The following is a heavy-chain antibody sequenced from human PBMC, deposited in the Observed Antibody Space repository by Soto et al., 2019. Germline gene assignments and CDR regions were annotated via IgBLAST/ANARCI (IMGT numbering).Heavy chain of an antibody. CDR3: ARVAAAGLGYYYYYYGMDV. J-gene: IGHJ6*02. D-gene: IGHD6-13*01. CDR2: MNPNSGNT. Sequence: ASVKVSCKASGYTFTSYDINWVRQATGQGLEWMGWMNPNSGNTGYAQKFQGRVTMTRNTSISTAYMELSSLRSEDTAVYYCARVAAAGLGYYYYYYGMDVWGQGTTVTV. V-gene: IGHV1-8*01. CDR1: GYTFTSYD.